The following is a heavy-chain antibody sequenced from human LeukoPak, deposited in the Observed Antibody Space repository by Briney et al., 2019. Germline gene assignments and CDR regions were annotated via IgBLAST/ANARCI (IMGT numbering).Heavy chain of an antibody. Sequence: PGGSLRLSCAASGFTFSAYAMSWVRQAPGKGLEWVANIHDDGHVRNYEDSVKGRFTISRDDARSSVYLQLRSLRAEDTALYFCARGRGWVDHWGQGTLVTVSS. D-gene: IGHD3-16*01. J-gene: IGHJ4*02. V-gene: IGHV3-7*01. CDR1: GFTFSAYA. CDR2: IHDDGHVR. CDR3: ARGRGWVDH.